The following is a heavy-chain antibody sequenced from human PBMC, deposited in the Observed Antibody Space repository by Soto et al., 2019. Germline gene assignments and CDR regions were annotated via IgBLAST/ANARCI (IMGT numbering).Heavy chain of an antibody. D-gene: IGHD1-1*01. CDR1: GYTLPELS. J-gene: IGHJ6*02. CDR2: FDPEDGET. V-gene: IGHV1-24*01. Sequence: ASVKVSCKVSGYTLPELSMHWVRQAPGKGLEWMGGFDPEDGETIYAQKFQGRVTMTEDTSTDTAYMELSSLRSEDTAVYYCATGIDTDYYYYGMDVWGQGTTVTVSS. CDR3: ATGIDTDYYYYGMDV.